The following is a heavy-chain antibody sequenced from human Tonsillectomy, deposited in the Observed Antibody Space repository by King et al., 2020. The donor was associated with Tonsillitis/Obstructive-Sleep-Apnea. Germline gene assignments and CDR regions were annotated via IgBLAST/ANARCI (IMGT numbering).Heavy chain of an antibody. J-gene: IGHJ4*02. Sequence: DVQLVESGGGLVQPGGSLRLSCAASGFTFSSYAMSWVRQAPGKGLEWVSAISGSGGSTYYAYSVKGRFTISRDNSKNTLYLQMNSLRAEDTAVYYCAKHPWYYDFWSGYYTGWYFDYWGQGTLVTVSS. CDR2: ISGSGGST. D-gene: IGHD3-3*01. CDR1: GFTFSSYA. V-gene: IGHV3-23*04. CDR3: AKHPWYYDFWSGYYTGWYFDY.